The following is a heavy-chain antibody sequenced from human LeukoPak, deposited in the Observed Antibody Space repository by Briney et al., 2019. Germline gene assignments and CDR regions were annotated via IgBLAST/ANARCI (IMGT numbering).Heavy chain of an antibody. CDR1: GGSFSGYY. V-gene: IGHV4-34*01. J-gene: IGHJ3*02. CDR2: INHSGST. Sequence: SETLSLTCAVYGGSFSGYYWSWIRQPPGKGLEWIGEINHSGSTNYNPSLKSRVTISVDTSKNQSSLKLSSVTAADTAVYYCARADRGERITMIVVVTVAFDIWGQGTMVTVSS. D-gene: IGHD3-22*01. CDR3: ARADRGERITMIVVVTVAFDI.